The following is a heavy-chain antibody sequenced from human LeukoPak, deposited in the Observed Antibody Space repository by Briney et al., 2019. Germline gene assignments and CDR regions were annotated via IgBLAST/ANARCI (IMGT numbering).Heavy chain of an antibody. CDR3: ATFDYFGSGGLFDC. Sequence: GGSLRLSCAASGFTFSSYAMHWVRQAPGKGLEWVAVISYGGSNKYYADSVKGRFTISRDNSKNTLYLQMNSLRAEDTAVYYCATFDYFGSGGLFDCWGRGTLVTVSS. CDR1: GFTFSSYA. J-gene: IGHJ4*02. V-gene: IGHV3-30-3*01. CDR2: ISYGGSNK. D-gene: IGHD3-10*01.